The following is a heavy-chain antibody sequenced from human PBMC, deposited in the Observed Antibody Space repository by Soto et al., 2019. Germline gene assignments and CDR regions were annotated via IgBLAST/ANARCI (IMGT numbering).Heavy chain of an antibody. CDR2: INHSGST. CDR1: GGSFSGYY. CDR3: ARRRYYDFWSGYYRWFDP. Sequence: PSETLSLTCAVYGGSFSGYYWSWIRQPPGKGLEWIGEINHSGSTNYNPSLKSRVTISVDTSKNQFSLKLSSVTAADTAVYYCARRRYYDFWSGYYRWFDPWGQGTLVTVSS. D-gene: IGHD3-3*01. V-gene: IGHV4-34*01. J-gene: IGHJ5*02.